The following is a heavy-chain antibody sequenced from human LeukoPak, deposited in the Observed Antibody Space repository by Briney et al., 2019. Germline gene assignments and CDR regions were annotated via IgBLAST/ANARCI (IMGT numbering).Heavy chain of an antibody. D-gene: IGHD2-21*02. CDR2: ISIGSDYI. CDR3: VRVQGSSTVTAYDAFDI. V-gene: IGHV3-21*01. CDR1: GFTFSSAW. Sequence: GGSLRLSCAASGFTFSSAWMNWVRQAPGEGLEWVSFISIGSDYIHYADSMSGRFTISRDNARNSLFLQMNSLRAEDTALYYCVRVQGSSTVTAYDAFDIWGPGTMVTVSS. J-gene: IGHJ3*02.